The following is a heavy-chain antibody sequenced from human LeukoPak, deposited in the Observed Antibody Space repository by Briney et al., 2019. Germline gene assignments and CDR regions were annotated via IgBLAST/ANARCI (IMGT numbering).Heavy chain of an antibody. V-gene: IGHV3-23*01. CDR2: FRGSGCST. J-gene: IGHJ3*02. Sequence: PGGSLRLFCAASGFTFSSYAMSWVRQAPGKGREWFSAFRGSGCSTFYADSVKGRFTISRHSSKNTLSLQMNSLRAEDTAVYYCAKKGACGYCRDAFDIWGQGTMVTVSS. CDR1: GFTFSSYA. CDR3: AKKGACGYCRDAFDI. D-gene: IGHD3-22*01.